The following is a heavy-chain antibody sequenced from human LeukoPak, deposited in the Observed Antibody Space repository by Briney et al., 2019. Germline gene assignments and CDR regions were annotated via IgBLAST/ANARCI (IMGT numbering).Heavy chain of an antibody. CDR2: INAGNGNT. V-gene: IGHV1-3*01. Sequence: ASVKVSCKASGYTFTSYAMHWVRQALGQRLEWMGWINAGNGNTKYSQKFQGRVTIARDTSASTAYMELSSLRSEDTAVYYCARGPLWLGELFPDYWGQGTLVTVSS. J-gene: IGHJ4*02. CDR1: GYTFTSYA. CDR3: ARGPLWLGELFPDY. D-gene: IGHD3-10*01.